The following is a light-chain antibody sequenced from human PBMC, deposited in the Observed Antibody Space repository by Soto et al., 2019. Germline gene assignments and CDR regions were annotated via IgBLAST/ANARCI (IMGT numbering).Light chain of an antibody. CDR1: QSVSSY. V-gene: IGKV3-11*01. J-gene: IGKJ5*01. CDR2: DAS. CDR3: QQRSNSPRT. Sequence: ENLFTQSPATLSLSPGEGVTLAWRASQSVSSYLAWYQQKTGQAPRLLIYDASNRDTGIPARFSGIGSGTDCTLALSRLEPEDFEVYYCQQRSNSPRTFGQGTRLEIK.